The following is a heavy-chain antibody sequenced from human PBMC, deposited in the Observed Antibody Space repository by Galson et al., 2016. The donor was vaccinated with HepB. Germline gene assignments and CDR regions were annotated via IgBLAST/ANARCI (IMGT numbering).Heavy chain of an antibody. CDR1: GLIFSKYA. CDR2: ISYDGGNK. J-gene: IGHJ3*02. Sequence: SLRLSCAASGLIFSKYAMHWVCLAPGKGLEWVTVISYDGGNKYYADSVKGRFTISRDNSKNTLYLQMNSLRAEDTAVYYCAKDQFGGSSYGGNDAFDIWGQGTMVTVSS. CDR3: AKDQFGGSSYGGNDAFDI. V-gene: IGHV3-30*18. D-gene: IGHD1-26*01.